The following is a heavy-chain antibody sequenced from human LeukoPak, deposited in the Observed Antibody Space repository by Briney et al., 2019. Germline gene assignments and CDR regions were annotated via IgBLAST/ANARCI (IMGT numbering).Heavy chain of an antibody. CDR2: IIPISGTA. Sequence: SVKVSCKASGGTFSSHAIAWVRQAPGQGPEWMGGIIPISGTANYAQKFQGRVTITTDESTSTAYLELSSRAADDTAVYYCARGLQYQLLKALGHYYMDVWGEGTTVTVSS. CDR3: ARGLQYQLLKALGHYYMDV. V-gene: IGHV1-69*05. D-gene: IGHD2-2*01. CDR1: GGTFSSHA. J-gene: IGHJ6*03.